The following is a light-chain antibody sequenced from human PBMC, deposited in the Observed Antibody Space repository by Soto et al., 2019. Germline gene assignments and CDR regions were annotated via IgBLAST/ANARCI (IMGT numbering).Light chain of an antibody. CDR3: LQHISYPLT. V-gene: IGKV1-17*01. Sequence: DIQMTQSPSSLSASVGDRVIITCRASQGIRTDLSWHQQKPGEAPKRLIYAASRLQSGVPSRFRGSGSGTEFTLTISSLQPEDFVTYHCLQHISYPLTFGPGTKVEI. J-gene: IGKJ3*01. CDR1: QGIRTD. CDR2: AAS.